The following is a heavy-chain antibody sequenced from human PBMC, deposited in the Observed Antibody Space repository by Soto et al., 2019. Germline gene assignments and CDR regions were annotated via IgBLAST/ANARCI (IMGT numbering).Heavy chain of an antibody. CDR1: GGSISSYY. D-gene: IGHD2-15*01. J-gene: IGHJ3*02. CDR3: ARPGYCSGGSRQEDAFDI. CDR2: IYYSGST. Sequence: PSETLSLTCTVSGGSISSYYWSWIRQPPGKGLEWIGYIYYSGSTNYNPSLKSRVTISVDTSKNQFSLKLSSVTAADTAVYYCARPGYCSGGSRQEDAFDIWGQGTMVTVSS. V-gene: IGHV4-59*08.